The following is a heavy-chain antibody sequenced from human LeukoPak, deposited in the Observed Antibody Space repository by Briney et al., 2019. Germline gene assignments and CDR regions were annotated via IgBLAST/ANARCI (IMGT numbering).Heavy chain of an antibody. CDR2: ISYDGSNK. V-gene: IGHV3-30-3*01. J-gene: IGHJ4*02. D-gene: IGHD5-24*01. CDR1: GFTFSSYA. CDR3: ASVSEMATIIDY. Sequence: GGSLRLSCAASGFTFSSYAMHWVRQAPGKGLEWVAVISYDGSNKYYADSVKGRFTISRDNSKNTLYLQMNSLRAEDTAVYYCASVSEMATIIDYWGQGTLVTVSS.